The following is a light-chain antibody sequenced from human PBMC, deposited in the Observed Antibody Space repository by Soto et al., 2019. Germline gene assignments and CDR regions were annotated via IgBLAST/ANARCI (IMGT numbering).Light chain of an antibody. Sequence: QLVLTQPASVSGSPGQSITISCTGTSSDVGGYNSVSWYLQHPGKAPKVLIYDVRNRPSGISDRFSGSKSGNTASLTISGLQADDEGDYYCSSYTTAATQVFGTGTKVTVL. CDR2: DVR. CDR3: SSYTTAATQV. CDR1: SSDVGGYNS. V-gene: IGLV2-14*03. J-gene: IGLJ6*01.